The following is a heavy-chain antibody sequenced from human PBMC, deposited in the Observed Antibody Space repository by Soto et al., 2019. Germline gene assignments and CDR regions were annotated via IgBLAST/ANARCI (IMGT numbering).Heavy chain of an antibody. V-gene: IGHV4-30-2*01. CDR1: GGTISTGDYS. J-gene: IGHJ4*02. D-gene: IGHD2-21*01. CDR2: IYIIGST. Sequence: SETLSLTCAVSGGTISTGDYSWNWIRQPPGKGLEWIGYIYIIGSTYYNSSLKSRVTISVDRSKNQLSLELTSVTAADTAGYYLARGNDYPGDLFAYWGQRITVTGSS. CDR3: ARGNDYPGDLFAY.